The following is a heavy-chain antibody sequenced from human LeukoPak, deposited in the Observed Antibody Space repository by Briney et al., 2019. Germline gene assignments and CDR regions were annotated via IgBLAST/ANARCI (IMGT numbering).Heavy chain of an antibody. CDR2: IYYSGST. J-gene: IGHJ2*01. V-gene: IGHV4-39*01. Sequence: SETLSLTCTVSGGSISSSSYYWGWIRQPPGKGLEWIGSIYYSGSTYHNPSLKSRVTISVDTSKNQFSLKLSSVTAADTAVYYCAGGTVTTKYWYFDLWGRGTLVTVSS. CDR1: GGSISSSSYY. D-gene: IGHD4-17*01. CDR3: AGGTVTTKYWYFDL.